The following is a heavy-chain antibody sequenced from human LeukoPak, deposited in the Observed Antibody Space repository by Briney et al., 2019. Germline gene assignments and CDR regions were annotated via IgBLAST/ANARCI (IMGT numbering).Heavy chain of an antibody. V-gene: IGHV3-66*01. CDR1: GFTVSSNY. CDR2: IYSGGST. CDR3: AREGKNLWFGGPRRRYFDY. Sequence: GGSLRLSCAASGFTVSSNYMSWVRQAPGKGLEWVSVIYSGGSTYYADSVKGRFTISRDNSENTVYLQLNSLRAEDTAVYYCAREGKNLWFGGPRRRYFDYWGQGTLVTVSS. D-gene: IGHD3-10*01. J-gene: IGHJ4*02.